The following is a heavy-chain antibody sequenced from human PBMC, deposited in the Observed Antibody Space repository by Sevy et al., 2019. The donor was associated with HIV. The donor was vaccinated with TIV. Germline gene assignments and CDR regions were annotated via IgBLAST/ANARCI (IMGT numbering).Heavy chain of an antibody. Sequence: GGALRLSCAASGFTFSDHYMEWVRQAPGKGLEWIGRTRNKADGYTTEYAASVKGRLTNSRDDSKNALYLQMNSRKTEDTAVYYCTSHAGIAAAGRVFDYWGQGTLVTVSS. CDR1: GFTFSDHY. CDR2: TRNKADGYTT. V-gene: IGHV3-72*01. CDR3: TSHAGIAAAGRVFDY. D-gene: IGHD6-13*01. J-gene: IGHJ4*02.